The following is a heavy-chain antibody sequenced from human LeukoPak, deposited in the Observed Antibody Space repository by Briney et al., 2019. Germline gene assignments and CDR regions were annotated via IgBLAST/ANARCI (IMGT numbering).Heavy chain of an antibody. CDR2: ISAYNGNT. J-gene: IGHJ5*02. CDR3: ARDYCSGGSCYCNWFDP. CDR1: GYTFTSYY. Sequence: ASVKVSCKASGYTFTSYYMHWVRQAPGQGLEWMGWISAYNGNTNYAQKLQGRVTMTTDTSTSTAYMELRSLRSDDTAVYYCARDYCSGGSCYCNWFDPWGQGTLVTVSS. D-gene: IGHD2-15*01. V-gene: IGHV1-18*04.